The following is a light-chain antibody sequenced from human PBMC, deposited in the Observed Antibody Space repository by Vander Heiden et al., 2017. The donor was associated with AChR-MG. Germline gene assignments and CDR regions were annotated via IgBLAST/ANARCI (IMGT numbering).Light chain of an antibody. CDR2: DDR. Sequence: SYVLTPLPSVSAAPRQPARITCWRTNVVSYIVHSYQPEPSQAALMVFYDDRDRASGISERLSGSNSGNTATLTNSRVEAGDEAEYCCQVCDSSSDHPVVGGGTKMTVL. J-gene: IGLJ3*02. CDR3: QVCDSSSDHPV. V-gene: IGLV3-21*02. CDR1: NVVSYI.